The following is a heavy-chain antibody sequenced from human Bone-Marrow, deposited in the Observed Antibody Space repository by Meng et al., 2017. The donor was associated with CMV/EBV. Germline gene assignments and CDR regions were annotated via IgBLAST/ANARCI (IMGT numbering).Heavy chain of an antibody. D-gene: IGHD3-3*01. Sequence: GGSLRLSCAASGFTFSSYAMSWVRQAPGKGLEWVSVIYSGGSSTYYADSVKGRFTISRDNSKNTLYLQMNSLRAEDTAVYYCARAPANFWSGYLYFDYWGQGTLVTVSS. V-gene: IGHV3-23*03. CDR1: GFTFSSYA. CDR2: IYSGGSST. CDR3: ARAPANFWSGYLYFDY. J-gene: IGHJ4*02.